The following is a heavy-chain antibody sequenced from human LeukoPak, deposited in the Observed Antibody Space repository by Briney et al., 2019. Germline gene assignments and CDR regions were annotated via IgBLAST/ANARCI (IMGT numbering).Heavy chain of an antibody. CDR3: TRGSIAYYYMDV. CDR2: INHSGST. CDR1: GGSFSGYY. J-gene: IGHJ6*03. Sequence: PSETLSLTCTVYGGSFSGYYWSWIRQPPGKGLEWIGEINHSGSTNYNPSLKSRVTVSVDTSKNQFSLKLSSVTAADTAVYYCTRGSIAYYYMDVWGKGTTVTISS. V-gene: IGHV4-34*01. D-gene: IGHD3-22*01.